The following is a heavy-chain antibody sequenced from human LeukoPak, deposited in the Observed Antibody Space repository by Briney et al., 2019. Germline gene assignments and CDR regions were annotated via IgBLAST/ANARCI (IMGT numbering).Heavy chain of an antibody. CDR3: GRGIGGSYYGGYYFDY. D-gene: IGHD1-26*01. Sequence: ASVKVSCKAFGYTFTSFYTHWVPQAPGQGLEWMGIINPSGGSTSYEQKFQGRVAMTRDTSTSTVYMELSSLRSAATAVYYCGRGIGGSYYGGYYFDYWGQGTLVTVSS. CDR2: INPSGGST. CDR1: GYTFTSFY. J-gene: IGHJ4*02. V-gene: IGHV1-46*01.